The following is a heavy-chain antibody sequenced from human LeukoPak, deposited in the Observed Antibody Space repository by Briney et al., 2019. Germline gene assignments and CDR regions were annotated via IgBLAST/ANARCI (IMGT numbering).Heavy chain of an antibody. CDR1: RFTLSSYS. D-gene: IGHD2-15*01. Sequence: GGSLTLSCAASRFTLSSYSMNSVRQAPGKGLEWVSSISSSSSYIYYADSVKGRFTISRDNAKNSLYLQMSSLRAEDTAVYYCAKAAGDCSGGGCYWGAFDTCGQGTVVTVSS. V-gene: IGHV3-21*01. CDR3: AKAAGDCSGGGCYWGAFDT. J-gene: IGHJ3*02. CDR2: ISSSSSYI.